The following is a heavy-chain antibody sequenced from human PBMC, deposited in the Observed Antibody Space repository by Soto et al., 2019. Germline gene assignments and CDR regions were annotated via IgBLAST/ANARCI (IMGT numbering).Heavy chain of an antibody. CDR1: GFMFSDYA. V-gene: IGHV3-23*01. D-gene: IGHD3-16*01. CDR3: AKDAIANDGIWLMDS. Sequence: GGSLRLSCAASGFMFSDYAMTWARQAPGEELEWVSGLLRPGRSTYYADSVKGRFTISGDTSANTVYLQMDSLRAEDTAVYYCAKDAIANDGIWLMDSWGRGTVVTVSS. CDR2: LLRPGRST. J-gene: IGHJ5*02.